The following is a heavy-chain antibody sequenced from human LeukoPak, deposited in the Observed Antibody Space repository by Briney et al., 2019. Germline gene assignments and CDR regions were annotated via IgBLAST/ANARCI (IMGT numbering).Heavy chain of an antibody. CDR3: ARVLGDSSGYYLYYYYYYMDV. V-gene: IGHV4-38-2*02. J-gene: IGHJ6*03. CDR2: IYHSGST. Sequence: SETLSLTCTVSGYSISSGYYWGWIRQPPGKGLEWIGSIYHSGSTYYNPSLKSRVTISVDTSKNQFSLKLSSVTAADTAVYYCARVLGDSSGYYLYYYYYYMDVWGKGTTVTVSS. CDR1: GYSISSGYY. D-gene: IGHD3-22*01.